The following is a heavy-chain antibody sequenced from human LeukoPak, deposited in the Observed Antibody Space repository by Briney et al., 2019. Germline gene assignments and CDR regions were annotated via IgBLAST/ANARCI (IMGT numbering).Heavy chain of an antibody. D-gene: IGHD6-13*01. CDR1: GGSISSYY. V-gene: IGHV4-59*12. CDR2: IYYSGST. CDR3: ARGSIGGSSETIGGFDP. Sequence: SETLSLTCTVSGGSISSYYWSWIRQPPGKGLEWIGYIYYSGSTNYNPSLKSRVTISVDTSKNQFSLKLSSVTAADTAVYYCARGSIGGSSETIGGFDPWGQGTLVTVSS. J-gene: IGHJ5*02.